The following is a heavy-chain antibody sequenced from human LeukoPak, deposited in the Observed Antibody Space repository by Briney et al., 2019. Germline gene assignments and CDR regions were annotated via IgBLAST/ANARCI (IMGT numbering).Heavy chain of an antibody. Sequence: GASVNVSCKASGYTFTGYYMHWVRQAPGQGREWMGWINPNSGGTNYAQKFQGWVTMTRDTSISTAYMELSRLRSDDTAVYYCARGYCSGGSCYFEGFDYWGQGTLVTVSS. CDR1: GYTFTGYY. J-gene: IGHJ4*02. D-gene: IGHD2-15*01. CDR3: ARGYCSGGSCYFEGFDY. V-gene: IGHV1-2*04. CDR2: INPNSGGT.